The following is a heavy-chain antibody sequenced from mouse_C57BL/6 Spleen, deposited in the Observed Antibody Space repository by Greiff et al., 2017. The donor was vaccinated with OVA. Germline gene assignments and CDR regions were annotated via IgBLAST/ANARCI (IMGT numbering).Heavy chain of an antibody. V-gene: IGHV1-61*01. Sequence: QVQLQQPGAELVRPGSSVKLSCKASGYTFTSYWMDWVKQRPGQGLEWIGNIYPSDSETHYTQKFKDKATLTVDKSSSTAYMQLSSLTSEDSAVYYCARRKESYYYGSSYAMDYWGQGTSVTVSS. J-gene: IGHJ4*01. D-gene: IGHD1-1*01. CDR3: ARRKESYYYGSSYAMDY. CDR2: IYPSDSET. CDR1: GYTFTSYW.